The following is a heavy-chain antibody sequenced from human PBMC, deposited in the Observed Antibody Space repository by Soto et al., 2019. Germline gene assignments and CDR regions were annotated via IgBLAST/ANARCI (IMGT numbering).Heavy chain of an antibody. D-gene: IGHD3-3*01. J-gene: IGHJ5*02. CDR3: ARAAPYYDFWRGPFDNWFDP. V-gene: IGHV1-3*01. CDR2: INAGNGNT. Sequence: ASVKVSCKASGYTFTSYAMHWVREAPGQRLEWMGWINAGNGNTEYSQKFQGRVTITRDTSASTAYMELSRLRSEDTAVYYCARAAPYYDFWRGPFDNWFDPWGQGPLVTVSS. CDR1: GYTFTSYA.